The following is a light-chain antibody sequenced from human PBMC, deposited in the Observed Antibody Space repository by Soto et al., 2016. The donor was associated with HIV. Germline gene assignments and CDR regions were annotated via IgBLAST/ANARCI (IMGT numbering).Light chain of an antibody. CDR1: QSLLHGNGYNY. V-gene: IGKV2D-29*02. J-gene: IGKJ2*01. CDR3: MQSIQLYT. Sequence: DIVMTQSPLSLPVTPGESASISCRSSQSLLHGNGYNYLDWYLQKPGQSPQLLIYEVSSRFSGVPDRFSGSGSGTDFTLKISRVEAEDVGVYYCMQSIQLYTFGLGDQAGHQT. CDR2: EVS.